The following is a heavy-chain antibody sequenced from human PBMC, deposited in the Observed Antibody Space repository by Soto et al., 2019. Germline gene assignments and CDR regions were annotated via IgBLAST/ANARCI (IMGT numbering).Heavy chain of an antibody. CDR1: GYTFTSYA. V-gene: IGHV1-3*01. D-gene: IGHD2-15*01. CDR3: AREEDCSGRSCSWESYYGMEV. Sequence: ASVKVSCKASGYTFTSYAMHWVRQAPGQRLEWMGWINAGNGNTKYSQKFQGRVTITRDTSASTAYMELSSLRSEDTAVYYCAREEDCSGRSCSWESYYGMEVWGRGTTVTV. J-gene: IGHJ6*02. CDR2: INAGNGNT.